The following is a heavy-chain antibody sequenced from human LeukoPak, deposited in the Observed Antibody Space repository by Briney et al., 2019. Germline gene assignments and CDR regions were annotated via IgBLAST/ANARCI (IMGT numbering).Heavy chain of an antibody. J-gene: IGHJ6*02. CDR2: IGTATDT. D-gene: IGHD3-10*01. Sequence: PGGSLRLSCVASGFTLSRYDLHWVRQVTGKGMEWVSAIGTATDTYYPGSARGRFTVSRENAKNSLYLQMNSLRAGDTAVYYCARAMTMVRGFGMDVWGQGTTVTVSS. CDR1: GFTLSRYD. V-gene: IGHV3-13*01. CDR3: ARAMTMVRGFGMDV.